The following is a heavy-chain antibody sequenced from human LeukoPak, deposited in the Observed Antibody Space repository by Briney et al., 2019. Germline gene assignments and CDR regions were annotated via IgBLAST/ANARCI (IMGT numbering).Heavy chain of an antibody. J-gene: IGHJ6*02. D-gene: IGHD6-19*01. CDR2: INPNSGGT. V-gene: IGHV1-2*02. CDR1: GYTFTGYY. Sequence: ASVKVSCKASGYTFTGYYMHWVRQAPGQGLEWMGWINPNSGGTNYAQKFQGRVTMTRDTSISTAYMELSRLRSDDTAVYYCARECIAVVGSHYYYYYGMDVWGQGTTVTVSS. CDR3: ARECIAVVGSHYYYYYGMDV.